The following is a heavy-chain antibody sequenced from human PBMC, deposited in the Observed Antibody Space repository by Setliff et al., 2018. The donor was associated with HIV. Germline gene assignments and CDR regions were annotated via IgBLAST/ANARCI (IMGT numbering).Heavy chain of an antibody. CDR3: ARVAVAGTTFDVFDI. CDR1: GGSIISSNW. J-gene: IGHJ3*02. CDR2: IYHSGST. V-gene: IGHV4-4*02. Sequence: SETLSLTCAVSGGSIISSNWWSWVRQPPGKGLEWIGEIYHSGSTNYNPSLKSRVTILVDKSKNQFSLKMSSVTAADTAVYYCARVAVAGTTFDVFDIWGQGTMVTVS. D-gene: IGHD6-19*01.